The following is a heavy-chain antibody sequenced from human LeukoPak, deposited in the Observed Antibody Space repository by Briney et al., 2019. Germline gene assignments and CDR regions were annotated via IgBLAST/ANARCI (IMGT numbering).Heavy chain of an antibody. CDR3: ARDPDYANDY. CDR1: GGTFSSYA. J-gene: IGHJ4*02. Sequence: ASVKVSCKASGGTFSSYAISWVRQAPGQGLEWMGRMNPNSGNTGYAQKFQGRVTMTRNTSISTAYMELSSLRSEDTAVYYCARDPDYANDYWGQGTLVTVSS. V-gene: IGHV1-8*02. CDR2: MNPNSGNT. D-gene: IGHD3-16*01.